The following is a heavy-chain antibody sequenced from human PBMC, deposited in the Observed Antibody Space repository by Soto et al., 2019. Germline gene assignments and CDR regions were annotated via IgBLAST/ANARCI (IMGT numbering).Heavy chain of an antibody. D-gene: IGHD6-19*01. Sequence: QVQLVQSGAEVKKPGASVKVSCKASGYTFTTYGISWVRQAPGQGLEWMGWINAYNGNTNYAQKLQGRVTMTTDTTTSTTLMELRSLRSDDTAVYYCARDPVAGTYFDYWGQGTLVTVSS. J-gene: IGHJ4*02. V-gene: IGHV1-18*01. CDR3: ARDPVAGTYFDY. CDR1: GYTFTTYG. CDR2: INAYNGNT.